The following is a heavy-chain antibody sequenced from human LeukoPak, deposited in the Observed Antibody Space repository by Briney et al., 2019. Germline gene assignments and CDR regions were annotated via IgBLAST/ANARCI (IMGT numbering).Heavy chain of an antibody. J-gene: IGHJ4*02. D-gene: IGHD2-8*01. V-gene: IGHV4-30-2*01. CDR2: IYHSGST. CDR1: GGSISCGGYS. CDR3: ARDPDRNGLNFDY. Sequence: SSETLSLTCAVSGGSISCGGYSWSWIRQPPGKGLEWIGYIYHSGSTYYNPSLKSRVTISVDKSKKQFSLKLNSVTAADTAAYYCARDPDRNGLNFDYWGPGTLVTVSS.